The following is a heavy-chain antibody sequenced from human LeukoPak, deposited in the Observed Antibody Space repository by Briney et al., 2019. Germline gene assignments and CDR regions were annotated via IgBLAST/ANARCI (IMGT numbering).Heavy chain of an antibody. V-gene: IGHV3-21*01. CDR3: ARDFGDTMVRGPRFDY. CDR1: GFTFSSYS. J-gene: IGHJ4*02. CDR2: ISSSSSYI. D-gene: IGHD3-10*01. Sequence: GGSLRLSCAASGFTFSSYSMNWVRQAPGKGLEGVSSISSSSSYIYYEDSVKGRFTISRDNAKNSLYLQMNSLRAEDTAVYYCARDFGDTMVRGPRFDYWGQGTLVTVSS.